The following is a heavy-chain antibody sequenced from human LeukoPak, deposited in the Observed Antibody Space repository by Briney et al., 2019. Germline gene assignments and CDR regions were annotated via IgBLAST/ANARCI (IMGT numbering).Heavy chain of an antibody. V-gene: IGHV1-69*05. CDR3: ARQYYYGSGIYYHFDY. D-gene: IGHD3-10*01. Sequence: VSCXXSXGXFSXYAIXWVRQAPGQGLEWMGGIIPIFGTANYAQKFQGRVTITTDESTSTAYMELSRLRSEDTAVYYCARQYYYGSGIYYHFDYWGQGTLVTVSS. CDR1: XGXFSXYA. CDR2: IIPIFGTA. J-gene: IGHJ4*02.